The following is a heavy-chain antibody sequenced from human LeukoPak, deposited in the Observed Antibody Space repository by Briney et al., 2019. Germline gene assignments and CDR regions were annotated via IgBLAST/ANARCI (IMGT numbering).Heavy chain of an antibody. CDR2: INVGGGIT. CDR1: GFTFSSYA. CDR3: AKDLSVWVITKYYFDY. D-gene: IGHD3-22*01. Sequence: GGSLRLSCAASGFTFSSYAMSWVRQAPGKGLEWVSGINVGGGITYYADSVKGRFTISRDNSKNTLYLQMNSLRAEDTAVYYCAKDLSVWVITKYYFDYWGQGTLVTVPS. V-gene: IGHV3-23*01. J-gene: IGHJ4*02.